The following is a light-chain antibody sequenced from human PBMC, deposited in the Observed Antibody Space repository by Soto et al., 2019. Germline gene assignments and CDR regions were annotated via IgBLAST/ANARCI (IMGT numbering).Light chain of an antibody. V-gene: IGKV3-15*01. CDR1: QSVNSN. CDR2: GAS. CDR3: QHYNNWQT. Sequence: EIVMTQSPATLSVSPGERATLSCRASQSVNSNLAWYQQKPGQAPRLLIYGASTRATGVPARVSGRGSGTEFILTVSSLQSEDFAVYFCQHYNNWQTCGQGTKVEV. J-gene: IGKJ1*01.